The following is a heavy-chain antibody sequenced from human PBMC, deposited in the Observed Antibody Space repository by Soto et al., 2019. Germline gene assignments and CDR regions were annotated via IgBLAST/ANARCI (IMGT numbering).Heavy chain of an antibody. Sequence: SETLSLTCSVSGDSINSDKYYWGWIRQPPGKGLEWIGSIYYRGNTYYNPSLQTRVTISLDKSKSQFSLRLNSVTAADSAVYFCSRLEGLATISYYFDFWGQGAQDTVSS. J-gene: IGHJ4*02. CDR1: GDSINSDKYY. V-gene: IGHV4-39*01. CDR2: IYYRGNT. CDR3: SRLEGLATISYYFDF. D-gene: IGHD3-9*01.